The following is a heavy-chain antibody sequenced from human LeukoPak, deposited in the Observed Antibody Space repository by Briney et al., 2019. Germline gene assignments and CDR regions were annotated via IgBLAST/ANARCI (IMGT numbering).Heavy chain of an antibody. D-gene: IGHD6-13*01. CDR2: INHSGST. Sequence: SETLSLTCAVYGGSFSGYYWSWIRQPPGKGLEWIGEINHSGSTNYNPSLKSRVTISADTSKNQFSLKLSSVTAADTAVYYCATGTGRIAAADPGGTDWFDPWGQGTLVTVSS. V-gene: IGHV4-34*01. CDR1: GGSFSGYY. CDR3: ATGTGRIAAADPGGTDWFDP. J-gene: IGHJ5*02.